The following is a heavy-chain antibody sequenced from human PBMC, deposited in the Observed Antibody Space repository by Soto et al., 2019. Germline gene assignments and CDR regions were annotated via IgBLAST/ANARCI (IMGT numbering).Heavy chain of an antibody. Sequence: SETLSLTCAVSGGSISSSNWWSWVRQPPGKGLEWIGEIYHSGSTNYNPSLKSRVTISVDKSKNQFSLKLSSVTAADTAVYYCARETKSIAAALDYYGMDVWGQGTTVTVSS. CDR1: GGSISSSNW. J-gene: IGHJ6*02. D-gene: IGHD6-13*01. V-gene: IGHV4-4*02. CDR2: IYHSGST. CDR3: ARETKSIAAALDYYGMDV.